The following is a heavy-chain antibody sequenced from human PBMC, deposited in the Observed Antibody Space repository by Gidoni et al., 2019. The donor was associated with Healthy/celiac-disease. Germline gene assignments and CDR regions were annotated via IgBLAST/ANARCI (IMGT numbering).Heavy chain of an antibody. V-gene: IGHV4-34*01. Sequence: QVQLQPWGAGLLKPSATLSPPCAVYGGSFSGYYWGWIRQPPGKGLEWIGEINHSGSTNYNPSLKSRVTISVDTSKNQFSLKLSSVTAADTAVYYCARGRRNYYDSSGHFDYWGQGTLVTVSS. CDR3: ARGRRNYYDSSGHFDY. CDR1: GGSFSGYY. D-gene: IGHD3-22*01. J-gene: IGHJ4*02. CDR2: INHSGST.